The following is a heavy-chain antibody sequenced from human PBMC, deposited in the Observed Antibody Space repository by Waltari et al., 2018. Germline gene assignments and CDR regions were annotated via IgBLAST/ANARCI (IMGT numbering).Heavy chain of an antibody. D-gene: IGHD2-15*01. CDR2: VDPEDGET. V-gene: IGHV1-69-2*01. Sequence: EVQLVQSGAEVKKPGATVKISCKVSGYTFTDYYMHWVQQAPGKGLEWMGLVDPEDGETIYAEKFQGRVTITADTSTDTAYMELSSLRSKDTAVYYCATEGGVYCSGGSCYPRYNWFDPWGQGTLVTVSS. J-gene: IGHJ5*02. CDR1: GYTFTDYY. CDR3: ATEGGVYCSGGSCYPRYNWFDP.